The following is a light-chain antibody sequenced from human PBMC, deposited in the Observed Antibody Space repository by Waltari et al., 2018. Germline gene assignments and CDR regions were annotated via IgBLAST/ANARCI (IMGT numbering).Light chain of an antibody. V-gene: IGLV2-14*03. Sequence: QSALTQPASVSGSPGQSITISCTGTSNDVGGYKYVSWYQQHPGKAPKFLIYDVNNRPSVVSNRFSGSKSGNTASLTISGLQAEDEADYFCSSYTSSTSVIFGGGTKVTVL. CDR3: SSYTSSTSVI. J-gene: IGLJ2*01. CDR1: SNDVGGYKY. CDR2: DVN.